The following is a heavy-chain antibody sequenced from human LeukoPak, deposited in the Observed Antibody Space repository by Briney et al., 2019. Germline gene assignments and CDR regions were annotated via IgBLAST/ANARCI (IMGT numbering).Heavy chain of an antibody. CDR1: GYTFTGYY. V-gene: IGHV1-2*06. CDR3: ARSGWGIDYYYYYMDV. D-gene: IGHD3-16*01. Sequence: ASVKVSCKASGYTFTGYYMHWVRQAPGQGLEWMGRINPNSGGTNYAQKFQGRVTMTRDTSISTAYMELSRLRSDDTAVYYCARSGWGIDYYYYYMDVWGKGTTVTVSS. J-gene: IGHJ6*03. CDR2: INPNSGGT.